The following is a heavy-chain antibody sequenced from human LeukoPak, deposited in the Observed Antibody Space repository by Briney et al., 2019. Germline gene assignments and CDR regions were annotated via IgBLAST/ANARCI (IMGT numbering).Heavy chain of an antibody. Sequence: PSETLSVTCAVYGGSFSGYYWNWIRQPPGKGLEWIGEINHSGSTNYIPSLKSRVTISVDTTKNQFSLKLSSVTAADTAVYYCARGSKMLGYNWFDPWGQGTLVTVSS. CDR1: GGSFSGYY. J-gene: IGHJ5*02. V-gene: IGHV4-34*01. CDR3: ARGSKMLGYNWFDP. CDR2: INHSGST. D-gene: IGHD1-26*01.